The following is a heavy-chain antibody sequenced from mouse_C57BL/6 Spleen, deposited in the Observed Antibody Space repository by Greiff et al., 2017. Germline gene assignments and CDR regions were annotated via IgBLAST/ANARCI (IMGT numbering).Heavy chain of an antibody. CDR3: ARGTRRGAMDY. CDR1: GYTFTNYW. V-gene: IGHV1-63*01. J-gene: IGHJ4*01. CDR2: IYPGGGYT. D-gene: IGHD3-3*01. Sequence: VQRVESGAELVRPGTSVKMSCKASGYTFTNYWIGWAKQRPGHGLEWIGDIYPGGGYTNYNEKFKGKATLTADKSSSTAYMQFSSLTSEDSAIYYCARGTRRGAMDYWGQGTSVTVSS.